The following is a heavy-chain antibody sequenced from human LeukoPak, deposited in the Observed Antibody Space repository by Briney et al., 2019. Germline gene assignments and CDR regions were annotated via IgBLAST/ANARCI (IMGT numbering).Heavy chain of an antibody. D-gene: IGHD6-13*01. CDR3: AKPLAVGNPLYYFHD. V-gene: IGHV3-23*01. J-gene: IGHJ4*02. CDR2: ISSSTPTT. Sequence: GGSLRLSCAASGFTFSNYAMNWVRRAPGTGLEWVSAISSSTPTTYYADSVKGRFTISRDNSRNTLYLQMNSLRAEDTAVYYCAKPLAVGNPLYYFHDWGKGTLVTVSS. CDR1: GFTFSNYA.